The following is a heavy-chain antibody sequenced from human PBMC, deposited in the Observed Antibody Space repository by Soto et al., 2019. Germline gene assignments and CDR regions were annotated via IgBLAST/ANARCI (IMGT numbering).Heavy chain of an antibody. J-gene: IGHJ4*02. CDR3: AKGRYSGYDQIDY. CDR2: ISWNSGSI. Sequence: EVQLVESGGGLVQPGRSLRLSCAASGFTFDDYAMHWVRQAPGKGLEWVSGISWNSGSIGYADSVKGRFTISRDNAKNSLYLQMNSLRAEDTALYYYAKGRYSGYDQIDYWGQGTLVTVSS. D-gene: IGHD5-12*01. CDR1: GFTFDDYA. V-gene: IGHV3-9*01.